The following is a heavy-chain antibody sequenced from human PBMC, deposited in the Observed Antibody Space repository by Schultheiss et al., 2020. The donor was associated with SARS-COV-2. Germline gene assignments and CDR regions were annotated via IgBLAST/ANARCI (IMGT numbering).Heavy chain of an antibody. J-gene: IGHJ3*02. CDR1: GGSISSYY. CDR3: ARTLVVPAAILYAFDI. V-gene: IGHV4-59*12. D-gene: IGHD2-2*02. Sequence: SETLSLTCTVSGGSISSYYWSWIRQPPGKGLEWIGYIYYSGSTYYNPSLKSRVTISVDTSKNQFSLKLSSVTAADTAVYYCARTLVVPAAILYAFDIWDQGTMVTVSS. CDR2: IYYSGST.